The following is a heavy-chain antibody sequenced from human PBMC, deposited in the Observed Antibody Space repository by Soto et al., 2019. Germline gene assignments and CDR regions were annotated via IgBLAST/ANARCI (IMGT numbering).Heavy chain of an antibody. CDR3: ARLPYPWGWYDP. D-gene: IGHD3-16*01. Sequence: QVQLVESGGGLVKPGGSLRLSCTASGFTFSDHYMGWIRQAPGKGLEWIAYISNSGSTIYYTDSVKGRFTISKDNPKNSLYLKMNSLRAEDAAVYYCARLPYPWGWYDPWGQGTLVTVSS. CDR2: ISNSGSTI. J-gene: IGHJ5*02. CDR1: GFTFSDHY. V-gene: IGHV3-11*01.